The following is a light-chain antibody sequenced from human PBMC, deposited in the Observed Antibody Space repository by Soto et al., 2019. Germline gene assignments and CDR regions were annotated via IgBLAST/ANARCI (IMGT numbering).Light chain of an antibody. J-gene: IGLJ3*02. CDR2: DVS. CDR3: FSYAGSRV. V-gene: IGLV2-11*01. Sequence: QSALTQPRSVSGSPGQSVTISCTGSSSDVGEYNYVSWYQHHPGNAPKLMIYDVSKRPSGVPDRFSGSKSGNTASLTISGLQAEDEANYYYFSYAGSRVFGGGTQLTVL. CDR1: SSDVGEYNY.